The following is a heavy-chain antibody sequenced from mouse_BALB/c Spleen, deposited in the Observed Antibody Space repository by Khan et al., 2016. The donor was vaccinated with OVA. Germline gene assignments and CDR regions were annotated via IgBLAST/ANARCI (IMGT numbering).Heavy chain of an antibody. V-gene: IGHV1-76*01. J-gene: IGHJ2*01. D-gene: IGHD3-2*02. CDR3: AREEALYYFDY. CDR1: GYIFTSYW. Sequence: QMQLEESGAELVRPGASVKLSCKTSGYIFTSYWIHWVKQRSGQGLEWIARIYPGTDNTYYTEKVKDRATLTADKSSSTAYMQLISPKSEDSAVYFCAREEALYYFDYRGQGTTLTVSS. CDR2: IYPGTDNT.